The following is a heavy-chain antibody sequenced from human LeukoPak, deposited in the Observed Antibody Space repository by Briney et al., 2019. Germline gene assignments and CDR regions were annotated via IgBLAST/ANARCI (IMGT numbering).Heavy chain of an antibody. CDR2: ISGSGDST. V-gene: IGHV3-23*01. CDR3: AKGSLSGGTYYFDY. Sequence: GGSLRLSCAASGFTFSSYAMSWVRQAPGKGLEWVSGISGSGDSTYYADSVKGRFTISRDNSKNTLYLQMNSLRADDTAIYYCAKGSLSGGTYYFDYWGQGTLVTVSS. J-gene: IGHJ4*02. D-gene: IGHD2-15*01. CDR1: GFTFSSYA.